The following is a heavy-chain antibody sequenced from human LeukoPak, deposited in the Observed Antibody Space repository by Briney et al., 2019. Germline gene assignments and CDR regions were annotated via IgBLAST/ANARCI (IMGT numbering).Heavy chain of an antibody. CDR1: GFTFSSYA. CDR2: ISGSGGST. CDR3: AKKESSSSWYDYFDY. D-gene: IGHD6-13*01. Sequence: GGSLRLSCAASGFTFSSYAMSWVRQAPGKGLEWVSAISGSGGSTYYADSVKGRFTISRDNSKNTLYLQMNSLRAEDTAVYYCAKKESSSSWYDYFDYWGQGNLVTVSS. V-gene: IGHV3-23*01. J-gene: IGHJ4*02.